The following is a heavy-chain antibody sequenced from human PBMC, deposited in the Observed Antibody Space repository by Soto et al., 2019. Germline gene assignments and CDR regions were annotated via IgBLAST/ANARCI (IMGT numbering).Heavy chain of an antibody. V-gene: IGHV3-33*01. CDR1: GFTFRSYA. J-gene: IGHJ4*02. CDR2: MWYDGSNQ. CDR3: AGVRNYGGNPPYFDY. D-gene: IGHD4-17*01. Sequence: QVPLVESGGGVVQPGESLRLACAASGFTFRSYAMHWVRQTPRKGLEWVAIMWYDGSNQYYADSVKGRFTISRDNSTTHHFLEMNSRGVEDTAVFSCAGVRNYGGNPPYFDYWGQGVLVTVSS.